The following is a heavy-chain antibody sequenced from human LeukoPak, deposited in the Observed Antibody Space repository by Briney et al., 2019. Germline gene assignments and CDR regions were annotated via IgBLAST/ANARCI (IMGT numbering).Heavy chain of an antibody. Sequence: SQTLSLTCAISGDSVSTNSATWTWLRQSPSRGLEWLGRTYYRSKWYNDYAVSMKSRITINPDTSKNQFSLKLSSVTAADTAVYYCASPRHHWRYFDYWGQGTLVTVSS. V-gene: IGHV6-1*01. J-gene: IGHJ4*02. CDR1: GDSVSTNSAT. CDR2: TYYRSKWYN. CDR3: ASPRHHWRYFDY.